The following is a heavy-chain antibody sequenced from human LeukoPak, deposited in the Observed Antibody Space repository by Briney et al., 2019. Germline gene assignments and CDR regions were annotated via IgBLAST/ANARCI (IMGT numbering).Heavy chain of an antibody. CDR2: IYHSGST. V-gene: IGHV4-4*02. CDR1: GGSVSSTNW. D-gene: IGHD3-10*01. J-gene: IGHJ4*02. CDR3: ARYGSGSLDY. Sequence: PSETLSLTCGVSGGSVSSTNWWTWIRQPPGKGLEWIGEIYHSGSTNYNPSLKSRVTISVDKSKNQFSLKLSSVTAADTAVYYCARYGSGSLDYWGQGTLVTVSS.